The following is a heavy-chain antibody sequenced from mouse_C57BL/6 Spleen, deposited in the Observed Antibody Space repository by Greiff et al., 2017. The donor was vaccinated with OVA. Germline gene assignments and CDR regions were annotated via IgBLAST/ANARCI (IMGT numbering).Heavy chain of an antibody. J-gene: IGHJ1*03. Sequence: DVMLVESGGGLVKPGGSLKLSCAASGFTFSDYGMHWVRQAPEKGLEWVAYISSGSSTIYYADTVKGRFTISRDNAKNTLFLQMTSLRSEDTAMYYCARPLSTTVVDWYFDVWGTGTTVTVSS. CDR1: GFTFSDYG. D-gene: IGHD1-1*01. V-gene: IGHV5-17*01. CDR2: ISSGSSTI. CDR3: ARPLSTTVVDWYFDV.